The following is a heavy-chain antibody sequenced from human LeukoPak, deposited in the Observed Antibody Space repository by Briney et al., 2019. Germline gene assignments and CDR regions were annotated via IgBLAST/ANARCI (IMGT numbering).Heavy chain of an antibody. J-gene: IGHJ6*02. CDR3: ATAYSSSWTYGMDV. CDR1: GYTFTGYY. V-gene: IGHV1-2*02. CDR2: INPNSGGT. D-gene: IGHD6-13*01. Sequence: ASVKVSCKASGYTFTGYYMHWVRQAPGQGLEWMGWINPNSGGTNYAQKFQGRVTMTRDTSISTAYMELSSLRSEDTAVYYCATAYSSSWTYGMDVWGQGTTVTVSS.